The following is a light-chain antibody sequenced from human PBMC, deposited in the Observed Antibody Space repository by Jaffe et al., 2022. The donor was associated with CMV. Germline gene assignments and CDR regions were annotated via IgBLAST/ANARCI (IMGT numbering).Light chain of an antibody. J-gene: IGLJ1*01. CDR2: DNN. V-gene: IGLV1-51*01. CDR1: SSNIGNND. Sequence: QSVLTQPPSVSAAPGQKVTISCSGSSSNIGNNDVSWYQQFPGTAPKLLIYDNNKRPSGIPDRFSGSKSGTSATLGITGLQTGDEADYYCGTWDNTLRGVFGSGTKVTVL. CDR3: GTWDNTLRGV.